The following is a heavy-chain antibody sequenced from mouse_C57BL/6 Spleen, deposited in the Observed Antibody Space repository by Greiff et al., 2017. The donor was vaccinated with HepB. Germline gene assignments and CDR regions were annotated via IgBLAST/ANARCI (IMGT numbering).Heavy chain of an antibody. Sequence: EVKLVESGGGLVQPGGSLSLSCAASGFTFTDYYMSWVRQPPGKALEWLGFIRNKANGYTTEYSASVNGRFTISRDNSQSILYLQMNALRPEDSGTYYCASHYYGSSAYYYAMDYWGQGTSVTVSS. J-gene: IGHJ4*01. CDR1: GFTFTDYY. D-gene: IGHD1-1*01. V-gene: IGHV7-3*01. CDR2: IRNKANGYTT. CDR3: ASHYYGSSAYYYAMDY.